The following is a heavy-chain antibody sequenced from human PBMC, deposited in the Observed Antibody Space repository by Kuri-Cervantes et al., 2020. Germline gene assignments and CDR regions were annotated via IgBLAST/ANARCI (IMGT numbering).Heavy chain of an antibody. CDR1: GFTFSSYW. CDR2: IKQDGSDK. D-gene: IGHD3-16*02. J-gene: IGHJ4*02. CDR3: AREEGGYDYVWGSYRYTGDFDY. V-gene: IGHV3-7*01. Sequence: GESLKISCAASGFTFSSYWMTWVRQAPGEGPEWVANIKQDGSDKYYVDSVKGRFTISRDNAEKSVYLQMNSLRDEDTAVYYCAREEGGYDYVWGSYRYTGDFDYWGQGTLVTVSS.